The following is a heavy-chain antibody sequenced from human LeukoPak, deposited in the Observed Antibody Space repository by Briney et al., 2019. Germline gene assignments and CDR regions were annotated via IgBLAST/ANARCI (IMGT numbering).Heavy chain of an antibody. Sequence: PSETLSLTCTVSGYSISSGYYWGWIRQPPGKGLEWIGSIYHSGSTYYNPSLKSRVTISVDTSKNQFSLKLSSVTAADTAVYYCARDPEWFGDPIEDYWGQGTLVTVSS. CDR3: ARDPEWFGDPIEDY. D-gene: IGHD3-10*01. CDR1: GYSISSGYY. J-gene: IGHJ4*02. CDR2: IYHSGST. V-gene: IGHV4-38-2*02.